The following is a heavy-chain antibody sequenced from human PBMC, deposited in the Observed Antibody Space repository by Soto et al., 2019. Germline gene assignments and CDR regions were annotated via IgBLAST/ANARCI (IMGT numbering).Heavy chain of an antibody. CDR3: ARGLDSRGLAGELH. J-gene: IGHJ1*01. D-gene: IGHD1-1*01. CDR1: GRTCSNYA. Sequence: LVKGSLKASGRTCSNYAITWVRQDPGKGLEYMGGSIHEFGKANYAKKFKDRARISAVRSMSTAYMELTGLTFDDTAVYYCARGLDSRGLAGELHW. V-gene: IGHV1-69*06. CDR2: SIHEFGKA.